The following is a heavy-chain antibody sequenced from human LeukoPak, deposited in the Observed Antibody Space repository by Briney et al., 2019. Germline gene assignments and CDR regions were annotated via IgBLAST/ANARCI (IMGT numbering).Heavy chain of an antibody. CDR1: GYTFASYW. CDR2: IYPGDSDT. J-gene: IGHJ4*02. Sequence: GESLKISCKGSGYTFASYWIGWVRQLPGKGLEWMGIIYPGDSDTTYSPSFQGQVTISADKSISTAYLQWSSLKASDTAMYYCARRRDGYNYVGTDYWGQGTLVTVSS. CDR3: ARRRDGYNYVGTDY. D-gene: IGHD5-24*01. V-gene: IGHV5-51*01.